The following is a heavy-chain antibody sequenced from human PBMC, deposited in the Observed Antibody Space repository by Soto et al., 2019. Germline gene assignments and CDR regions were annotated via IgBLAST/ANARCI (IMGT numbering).Heavy chain of an antibody. V-gene: IGHV3-53*02. CDR2: IYSGGST. CDR1: GFTVSSNY. D-gene: IGHD3-3*01. J-gene: IGHJ6*02. CDR3: ARVRENYDFWSGYDVAGMDV. Sequence: EVQLVETGGGFIQPGGSLRLSCAASGFTVSSNYMSWVRQAPGKGLEWVSVIYSGGSTYYADSVKGRFTISRDNSKNTLYLQMNSLRAEDTAVYYCARVRENYDFWSGYDVAGMDVWGQGTTVTVSS.